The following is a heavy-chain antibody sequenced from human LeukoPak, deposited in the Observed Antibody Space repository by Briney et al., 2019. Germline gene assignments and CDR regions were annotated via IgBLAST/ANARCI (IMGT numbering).Heavy chain of an antibody. CDR3: ARERYYNDSSGYPYYFDY. J-gene: IGHJ4*02. CDR1: GYTFTGYY. D-gene: IGHD3-22*01. Sequence: ASVKDSCKASGYTFTGYYMHWVRQPPGQGLEWMGWINPNSGGTNYAQKFQGRVTITRDTSISTAYMELSRLRSDDTAVYYCARERYYNDSSGYPYYFDYWGQGTLVTVSS. V-gene: IGHV1-2*02. CDR2: INPNSGGT.